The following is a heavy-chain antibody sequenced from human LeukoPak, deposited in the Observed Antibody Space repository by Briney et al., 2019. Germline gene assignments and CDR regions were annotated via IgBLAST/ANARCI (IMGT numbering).Heavy chain of an antibody. CDR2: ISDSGDIK. J-gene: IGHJ4*02. D-gene: IGHD2-15*01. CDR1: GFTFNTYS. Sequence: GGSLRLSCVASGFTFNTYSMNWVRQAPGKGLEWVACISDSGDIKSYADSVKGRFTISRDNSKMTLFLQMNSLRAEDTAVYYCAKDGYCSGGSCYRYFDYWGQGTLVTVSS. CDR3: AKDGYCSGGSCYRYFDY. V-gene: IGHV3-23*01.